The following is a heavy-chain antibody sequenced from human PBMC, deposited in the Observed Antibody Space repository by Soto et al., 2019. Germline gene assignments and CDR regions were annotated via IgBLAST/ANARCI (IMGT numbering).Heavy chain of an antibody. V-gene: IGHV3-23*01. D-gene: IGHD2-15*01. CDR1: GFSFSNYA. J-gene: IGHJ5*02. CDR2: ISSGTSGIYR. CDR3: AKGDRAYCGGGSCYSSDR. Sequence: EVQLLESGGGLVHPGGSLRLSCAASGFSFSNYAMNWVRQAPGKGLAWVAGISSGTSGIYRYSPDSGKGRFTISRDDSKNTMYLHMSSLRAEDTAVYYCAKGDRAYCGGGSCYSSDRCGQGTLVTVSS.